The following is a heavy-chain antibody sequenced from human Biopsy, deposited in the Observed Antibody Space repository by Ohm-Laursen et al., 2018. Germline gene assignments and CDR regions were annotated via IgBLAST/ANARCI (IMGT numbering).Heavy chain of an antibody. CDR2: IFYSGTT. J-gene: IGHJ4*02. V-gene: IGHV4-39*01. CDR1: GDSIATFNYY. Sequence: SDTLSLTCSVSGDSIATFNYYWGWVRQPPGKGLEWLATIFYSGTTFFSRTLESQLPISQDTSSNQFSLRLKYVTAADTGVYYCARIYFYGLGSSDYFFDSWGQGTLVTVSS. D-gene: IGHD3-10*01. CDR3: ARIYFYGLGSSDYFFDS.